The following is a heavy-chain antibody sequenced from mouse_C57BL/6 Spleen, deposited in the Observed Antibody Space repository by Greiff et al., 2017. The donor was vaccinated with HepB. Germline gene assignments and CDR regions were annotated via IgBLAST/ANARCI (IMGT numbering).Heavy chain of an antibody. CDR3: ARSTSYDCDGGAWFAY. Sequence: QVQLQQPGAELVRPGSSVKLSCKASGYTFTSYWMDWVKQRPGQGLEWIGNIYPSDSETHYNQKFKDKATLTVDKSSSTAYMQLSSLTSEDSAVYVYARSTSYDCDGGAWFAYWGQGTLVTVSA. J-gene: IGHJ3*01. CDR1: GYTFTSYW. CDR2: IYPSDSET. V-gene: IGHV1-61*01. D-gene: IGHD2-4*01.